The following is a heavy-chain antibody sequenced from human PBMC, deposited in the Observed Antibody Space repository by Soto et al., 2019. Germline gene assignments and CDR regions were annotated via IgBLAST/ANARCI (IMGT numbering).Heavy chain of an antibody. CDR3: ARDNRGTFDY. CDR2: MNQDGSEK. V-gene: IGHV3-7*03. J-gene: IGHJ4*02. D-gene: IGHD7-27*01. CDR1: GFTLSNSW. Sequence: QSGGSLRLSCAASGFTLSNSWMTWVRQAPGKGLEWVANMNQDGSEKYYEDSVKGRFTISRDNAKNSLSLQMNSLRAEDTAVYFCARDNRGTFDYWGQGALVTVSS.